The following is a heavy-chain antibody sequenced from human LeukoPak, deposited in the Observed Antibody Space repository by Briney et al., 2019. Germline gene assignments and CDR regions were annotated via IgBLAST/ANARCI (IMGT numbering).Heavy chain of an antibody. D-gene: IGHD3-22*01. Sequence: GGSLRLSCAASGFTFSSYAMNWVRQAPGKGLEWVSGISAGGGSTCYADSVKGRFTISRDNSKNTLYLQMNSLRAEDTAVYYCAKDSHYYDSSGFPIFWGQGTLVTVSS. J-gene: IGHJ4*02. CDR1: GFTFSSYA. CDR2: ISAGGGST. V-gene: IGHV3-23*01. CDR3: AKDSHYYDSSGFPIF.